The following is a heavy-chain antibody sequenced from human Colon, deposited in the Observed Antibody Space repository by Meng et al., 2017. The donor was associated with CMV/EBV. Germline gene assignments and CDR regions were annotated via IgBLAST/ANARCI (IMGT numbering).Heavy chain of an antibody. CDR3: ARESLGGYDFWSGADY. J-gene: IGHJ4*02. CDR1: GFTFSGYA. Sequence: GESLKISCVGSGFTFSGYAMSWVRQAPGKGPEWVAVVSYDGRNEHYADSVKGRFTISRDNSKNTQYLQMNSLRIEDTAAYYCARESLGGYDFWSGADYWGQGTLVTVSS. V-gene: IGHV3-30*04. D-gene: IGHD3-3*01. CDR2: VSYDGRNE.